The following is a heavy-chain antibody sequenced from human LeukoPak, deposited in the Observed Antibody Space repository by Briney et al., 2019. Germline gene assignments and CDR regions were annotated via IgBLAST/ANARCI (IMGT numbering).Heavy chain of an antibody. Sequence: ASVKLSCKASGYIFTSYDINWVRQATRQGLEWMGWMNPNSGNTGYAQKFQGRVTITRDTSITTAYMELSSLRSEDTAVYYCARRRDGYNSDWFGPWGQGTLVTVSS. J-gene: IGHJ5*02. CDR3: ARRRDGYNSDWFGP. CDR1: GYIFTSYD. V-gene: IGHV1-8*01. CDR2: MNPNSGNT. D-gene: IGHD5-24*01.